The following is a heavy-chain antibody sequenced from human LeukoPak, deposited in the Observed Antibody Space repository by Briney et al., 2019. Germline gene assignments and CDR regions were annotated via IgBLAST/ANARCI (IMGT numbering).Heavy chain of an antibody. Sequence: GGSLRLSCAASGFTFSSYGMSWVRQAPGKGLEWVSTISGSGTTTYYADSVKGRFTISRDNSKNILYLQMNSLRAEDTAIYYCARCTTASSGWCNWLDPWGQGTLVTVSS. CDR2: ISGSGTTT. J-gene: IGHJ5*02. CDR1: GFTFSSYG. CDR3: ARCTTASSGWCNWLDP. D-gene: IGHD3-22*01. V-gene: IGHV3-23*01.